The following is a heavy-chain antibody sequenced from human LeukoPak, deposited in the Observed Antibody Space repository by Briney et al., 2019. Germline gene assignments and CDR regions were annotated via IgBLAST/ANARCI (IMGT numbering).Heavy chain of an antibody. CDR2: IYYSGTT. D-gene: IGHD1-26*01. J-gene: IGHJ4*02. Sequence: PSETLSLTCAVYGGSFSGYYWGWIRQPPGKGLEWIGSIYYSGTTYYNPSLKSRVTISVDTSKSQFSLKLSSVTAADTAIYYCARPTVGATRGLDYWGQGILVTVSS. CDR3: ARPTVGATRGLDY. CDR1: GGSFSGYY. V-gene: IGHV4-39*01.